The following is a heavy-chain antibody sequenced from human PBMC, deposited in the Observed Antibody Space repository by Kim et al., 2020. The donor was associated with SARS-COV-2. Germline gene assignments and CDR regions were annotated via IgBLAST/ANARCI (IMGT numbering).Heavy chain of an antibody. V-gene: IGHV4-34*01. CDR2: INHSGST. J-gene: IGHJ6*02. D-gene: IGHD3-22*01. Sequence: SETLSLTCAVYGGSFSGYYWSWIRQPPGKGLEWIGEINHSGSTNYNPSLKSRVTISVDTSKNQFSLKLSSVTAADTAVYYCARGMSDSSGYWTPYYYYYYGMDVWGQGTTVTVSS. CDR3: ARGMSDSSGYWTPYYYYYYGMDV. CDR1: GGSFSGYY.